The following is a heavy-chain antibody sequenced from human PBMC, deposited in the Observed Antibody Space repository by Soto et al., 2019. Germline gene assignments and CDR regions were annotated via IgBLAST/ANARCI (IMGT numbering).Heavy chain of an antibody. CDR3: ARVRIGTTSYYFDY. V-gene: IGHV1-69*12. Sequence: QLQLVQSGAEVKKPGSSVKVSCKASVGPFSSYAISWVRQAPGQGLEWMGGIIPIFGTANYAQKFQGRVTFTADESTSTAYMELSSLRSEDTAVYYCARVRIGTTSYYFDYWGQGNLVTASS. J-gene: IGHJ4*02. D-gene: IGHD1-7*01. CDR2: IIPIFGTA. CDR1: VGPFSSYA.